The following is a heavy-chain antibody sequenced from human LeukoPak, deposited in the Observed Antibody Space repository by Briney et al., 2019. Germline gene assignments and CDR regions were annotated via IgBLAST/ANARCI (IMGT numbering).Heavy chain of an antibody. CDR1: GFTFSTYE. D-gene: IGHD3-10*01. CDR2: ISPSGSTI. Sequence: GGSLRLSCAASGFTFSTYEMSWVRQAPGKGLEWVSYISPSGSTIHYADSVKGRFSISRDNAKNSLYLQMNSLRAEDTAVYYCARDGLWFGELLGAFDIWGQGTMVTVSS. V-gene: IGHV3-48*03. J-gene: IGHJ3*02. CDR3: ARDGLWFGELLGAFDI.